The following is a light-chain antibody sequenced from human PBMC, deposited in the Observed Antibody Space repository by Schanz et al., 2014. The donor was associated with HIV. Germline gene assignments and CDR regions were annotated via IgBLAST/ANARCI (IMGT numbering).Light chain of an antibody. CDR3: QSYDISYPGV. CDR1: SGTITNNY. Sequence: NFMLTQPHSVSVSPGRTVTISCTRSSGTITNNYVNWYQQRPGSAPTTVIFEDTQRPSGVPNRFSGSIDTSSNSASLTISGLRTEDEADYYCQSYDISYPGVFGGGTKLTVL. CDR2: EDT. J-gene: IGLJ3*02. V-gene: IGLV6-57*04.